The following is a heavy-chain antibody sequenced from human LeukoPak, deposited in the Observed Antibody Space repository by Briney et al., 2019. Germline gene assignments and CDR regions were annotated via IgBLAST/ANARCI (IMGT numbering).Heavy chain of an antibody. CDR3: ATEALSGDSSFDY. Sequence: ASVKVSCKVSGYTLTELSMHWVRQAPGKGLEWMGGFDPEDGETIYAQKFQGRVTMTEDTSTDTAYMELSSLRSEDTAVYYCATEALSGDSSFDYWAREPWSPSPQ. V-gene: IGHV1-24*01. D-gene: IGHD6-13*01. CDR2: FDPEDGET. CDR1: GYTLTELS. J-gene: IGHJ4*02.